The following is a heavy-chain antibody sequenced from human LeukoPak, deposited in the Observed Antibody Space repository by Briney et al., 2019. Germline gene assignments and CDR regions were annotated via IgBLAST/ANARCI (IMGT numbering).Heavy chain of an antibody. Sequence: RGSLRLSCAASGFTVSSNYMSWVRQAPGKGLEWVSVIYSGGSTYYADSVKGRFTISRDNTKNTLYLQMNSLRAEDTAVYYCARDPDLYGGNPPGDYWGQGTLVTVSS. D-gene: IGHD4-23*01. CDR1: GFTVSSNY. CDR2: IYSGGST. J-gene: IGHJ4*02. V-gene: IGHV3-53*01. CDR3: ARDPDLYGGNPPGDY.